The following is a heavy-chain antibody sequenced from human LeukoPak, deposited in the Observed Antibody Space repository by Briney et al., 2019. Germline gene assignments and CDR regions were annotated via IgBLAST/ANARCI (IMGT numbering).Heavy chain of an antibody. CDR2: IKEDGSEK. CDR3: ARARATGEFDC. D-gene: IGHD1-26*01. Sequence: GGSLRLSCAAPGFTLSSYWMSWVRQSPEKGLEGVANIKEDGSEKYYVDSVKGRFTISRDNAKNSLYLQMNSLRAEDTAVYFCARARATGEFDCWGQGTLVTVSS. V-gene: IGHV3-7*01. J-gene: IGHJ4*02. CDR1: GFTLSSYW.